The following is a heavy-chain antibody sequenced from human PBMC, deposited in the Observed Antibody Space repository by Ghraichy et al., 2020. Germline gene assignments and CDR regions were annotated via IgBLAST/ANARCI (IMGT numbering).Heavy chain of an antibody. V-gene: IGHV3-23*01. CDR3: AKDRLASGCSRFDY. D-gene: IGHD6-25*01. CDR2: ICGSGGGT. CDR1: GFTFSSYA. Sequence: GGSLRLSCAASGFTFSSYAMNWVRQAPGKGLEWVSAICGSGGGTYYADSVKGRFTISRDNSKNTLYLQMNSLRAEDTAVYYCAKDRLASGCSRFDYWGQGTLVTVSS. J-gene: IGHJ4*02.